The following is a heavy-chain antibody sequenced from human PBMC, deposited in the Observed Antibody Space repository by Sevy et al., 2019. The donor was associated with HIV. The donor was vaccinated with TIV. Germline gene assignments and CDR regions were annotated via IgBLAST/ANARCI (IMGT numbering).Heavy chain of an antibody. CDR2: ISSGSSFI. CDR3: ARALGGSYDAFDI. D-gene: IGHD1-26*01. Sequence: GGSLRLSCAASGFSISGYTMNWVRQAPGKGLEWVSSISSGSSFIYYADSLKGRFTISRDNARNLLYLQMNSLRVEDTAVYYCARALGGSYDAFDIWGQGTMVTVSS. CDR1: GFSISGYT. V-gene: IGHV3-21*01. J-gene: IGHJ3*02.